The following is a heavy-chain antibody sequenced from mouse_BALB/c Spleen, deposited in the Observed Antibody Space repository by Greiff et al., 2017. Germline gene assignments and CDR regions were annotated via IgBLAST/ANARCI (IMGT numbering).Heavy chain of an antibody. Sequence: QVQLKQPGAELVRPGASVKLSCKASGYTFTSYWINWVKQRPGQGLEWIGNIYPSDSYTNYNQKFKDKATLTVDKSSSTAYMQLSSPTSEDSAVYYCTKERYDSYYFDYWGQGTTLTVSS. D-gene: IGHD2-4*01. J-gene: IGHJ2*01. CDR2: IYPSDSYT. CDR3: TKERYDSYYFDY. CDR1: GYTFTSYW. V-gene: IGHV1-69*02.